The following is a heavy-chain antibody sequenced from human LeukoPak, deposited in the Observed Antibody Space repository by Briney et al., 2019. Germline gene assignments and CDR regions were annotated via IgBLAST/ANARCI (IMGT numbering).Heavy chain of an antibody. V-gene: IGHV3-66*01. CDR2: IYSGGNT. Sequence: GSLRLSCAASGFTVSTNYMSWVRQAPGRGLEWVSVIYSGGNTYYADSVKGRFTISRDNSKNTLYLQMNSLRADDTAVYYCARDSGTTVGYFDYWGQGTLVTGSS. J-gene: IGHJ4*02. D-gene: IGHD4-23*01. CDR1: GFTVSTNY. CDR3: ARDSGTTVGYFDY.